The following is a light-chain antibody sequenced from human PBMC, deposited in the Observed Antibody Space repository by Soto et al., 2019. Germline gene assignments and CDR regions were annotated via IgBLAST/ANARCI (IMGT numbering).Light chain of an antibody. CDR3: AAWDSSLTDVV. CDR2: DND. Sequence: QSVLTQPPSVSAAPGQKVTISCSGSSSNIGNNYVSWYQQLPGTAPKLLIYDNDKRPSGIPDRFSGSKSGTSATLGITGLQTGDEADYYCAAWDSSLTDVVFGGGTKLTVL. CDR1: SSNIGNNY. J-gene: IGLJ2*01. V-gene: IGLV1-51*01.